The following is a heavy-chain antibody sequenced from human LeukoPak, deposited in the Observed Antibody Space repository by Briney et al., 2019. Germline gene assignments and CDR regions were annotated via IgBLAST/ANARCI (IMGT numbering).Heavy chain of an antibody. CDR1: GFTFSTYS. J-gene: IGHJ5*02. Sequence: PGGSLRLSCAASGFTFSTYSMNWVRRAPGKGLEWVSYISSGSGTIYYADSVRGRFTISRDNAKNSLYLQMDSLRDEDTAVYYCARALGYCSGGSCTRGYNWFDPWGQGTLVTVSS. D-gene: IGHD2-15*01. CDR2: ISSGSGTI. V-gene: IGHV3-48*02. CDR3: ARALGYCSGGSCTRGYNWFDP.